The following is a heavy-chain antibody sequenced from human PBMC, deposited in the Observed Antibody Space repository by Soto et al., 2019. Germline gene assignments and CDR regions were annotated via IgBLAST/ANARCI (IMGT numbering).Heavy chain of an antibody. D-gene: IGHD6-13*01. J-gene: IGHJ5*02. V-gene: IGHV1-69*01. CDR1: GGTFSSYA. CDR2: IIPIFGTA. CDR3: ARDPARMIAATGNWFDP. Sequence: QVQLVQSGAEVKKPGSSVKVSCKASGGTFSSYAISCVRQAPGQGLEWMGGIIPIFGTANYAQKFQGRVTMTADESTSTAYMELSSRRSEDTAVYYCARDPARMIAATGNWFDPWGQGNLVTVSS.